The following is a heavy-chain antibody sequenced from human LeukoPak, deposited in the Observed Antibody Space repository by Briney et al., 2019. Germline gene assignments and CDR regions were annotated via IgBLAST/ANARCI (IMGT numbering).Heavy chain of an antibody. CDR1: GGSFSGYY. CDR2: INHSGST. Sequence: PSETLSLTCAVYGGSFSGYYWSWIRQPPGKGLGWIGEINHSGSTNYNPSLKSRVTISVDTSKNQFSLKLSSVTAADTAVYYCARRGSSWLDYWGQGTLVTVSS. CDR3: ARRGSSWLDY. D-gene: IGHD6-13*01. V-gene: IGHV4-34*01. J-gene: IGHJ4*02.